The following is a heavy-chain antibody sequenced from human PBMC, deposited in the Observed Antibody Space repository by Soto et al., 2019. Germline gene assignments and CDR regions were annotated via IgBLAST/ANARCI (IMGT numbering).Heavy chain of an antibody. D-gene: IGHD6-13*01. V-gene: IGHV1-8*02. J-gene: IGHJ3*02. Sequence: ASVKVSCKASGYTFTSYGINWVRQATGQGLEWMGWMNPNSGNTGYAQKFQGRVTMTRNTSISTAYMELSSLRSEDTAVYYCASSSWYHDAFGIWGQGTMVTVSS. CDR1: GYTFTSYG. CDR3: ASSSWYHDAFGI. CDR2: MNPNSGNT.